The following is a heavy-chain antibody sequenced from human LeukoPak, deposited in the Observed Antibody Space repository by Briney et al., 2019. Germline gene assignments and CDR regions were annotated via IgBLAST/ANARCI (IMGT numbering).Heavy chain of an antibody. Sequence: PGGSLRLSCAVSGITLSNYGMSWVRQAPGKGLVWVSRINSDGSSTSYADSVKGRFTISRDNAKNTLYLQMNSLRAEDTAVYYCARPTYGDHYYFDYWGQGTLVTVSS. CDR3: ARPTYGDHYYFDY. CDR2: INSDGSST. D-gene: IGHD4-17*01. J-gene: IGHJ4*02. CDR1: GITLSNYG. V-gene: IGHV3-74*01.